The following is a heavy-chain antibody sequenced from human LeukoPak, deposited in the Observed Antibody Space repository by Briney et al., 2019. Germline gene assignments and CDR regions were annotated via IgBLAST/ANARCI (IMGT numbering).Heavy chain of an antibody. J-gene: IGHJ6*02. V-gene: IGHV3-13*01. D-gene: IGHD3-16*02. CDR2: VGTNHDT. CDR1: GFSVSTFG. Sequence: GGSLRLSCVASGFSVSTFGMYWVRQAAGGGLEWVAAVGTNHDTLYLGSVKGRFTISRENAKNSLSLEMSYLTVEDTAVYYCTREWRGIASHYSGMDVWGQGTAVIVSS. CDR3: TREWRGIASHYSGMDV.